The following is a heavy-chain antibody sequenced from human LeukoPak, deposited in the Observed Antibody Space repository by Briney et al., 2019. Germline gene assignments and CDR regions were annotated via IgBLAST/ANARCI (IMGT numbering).Heavy chain of an antibody. CDR1: GFTFSSHG. J-gene: IGHJ6*02. D-gene: IGHD6-19*01. CDR3: AKGRVAGSFSKSGNGMDV. CDR2: ISYDGSYK. V-gene: IGHV3-30*18. Sequence: PGGSLRLSCAASGFTFSSHGMHWVRQAPGKGLEWVAVISYDGSYKYYADSVKGRFTISRDNSKNTLFLQMNSLRVEDTAVYYCAKGRVAGSFSKSGNGMDVWGQGTTVTVSS.